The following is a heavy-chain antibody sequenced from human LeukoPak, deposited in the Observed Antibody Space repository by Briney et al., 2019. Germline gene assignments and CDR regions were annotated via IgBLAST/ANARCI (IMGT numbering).Heavy chain of an antibody. CDR1: GGSISSGGYY. CDR2: IYYSGST. Sequence: SETLSLTCTVSGGSISSGGYYWSWIRQHPGKGLEWIGYIYYSGSTYYNPSLKSRVTISVDTSKNQFSLKLSSVTAADTAVYYCARDSSGWYAVVRNPDTFDYWGQGTLVTVSS. CDR3: ARDSSGWYAVVRNPDTFDY. V-gene: IGHV4-31*03. J-gene: IGHJ4*02. D-gene: IGHD6-19*01.